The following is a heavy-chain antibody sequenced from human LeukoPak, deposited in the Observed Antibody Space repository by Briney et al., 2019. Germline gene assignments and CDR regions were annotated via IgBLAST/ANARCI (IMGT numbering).Heavy chain of an antibody. CDR2: PSGSGTAT. D-gene: IGHD2-21*01. Sequence: GGCLRLSCEASQFTFSRFAMSWIRQPPGTWLEWVSTPSGSGTATYYADSVKGRFTTSRDNSKHTLYLQMDNLRADDTAVYYCAKHLGSHSFLFYYMDVWGTGTSVIVSS. CDR1: QFTFSRFA. V-gene: IGHV3-23*01. CDR3: AKHLGSHSFLFYYMDV. J-gene: IGHJ6*03.